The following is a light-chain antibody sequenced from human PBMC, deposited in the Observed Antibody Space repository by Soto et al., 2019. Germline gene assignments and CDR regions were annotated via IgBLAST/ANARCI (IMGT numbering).Light chain of an antibody. V-gene: IGKV3-11*01. Sequence: EVVLTQSPATVSLSPGESATLSCRASQSVSSYLAWYQQKPGQAPRLLIYDASNRATGIPARFSGSGSGTDFTLTISSLEPEDFAVYYCQQRSNWPLLTFGGGTKVEIK. CDR2: DAS. J-gene: IGKJ4*01. CDR1: QSVSSY. CDR3: QQRSNWPLLT.